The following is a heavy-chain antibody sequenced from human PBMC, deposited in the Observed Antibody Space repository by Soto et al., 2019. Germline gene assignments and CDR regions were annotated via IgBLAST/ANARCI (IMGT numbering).Heavy chain of an antibody. V-gene: IGHV1-69*13. D-gene: IGHD2-15*01. CDR1: GGTFSSYA. CDR3: ARDSRPFLGYCSGGSCYSSFDY. Sequence: ASVKVSCKASGGTFSSYAISWVRQAPGQGLEWMGGIIPIFGTANYAQKFQGRVTITADESTSTAYMELSSLRSEDTAVYYCARDSRPFLGYCSGGSCYSSFDYWGQGTLVTVSS. J-gene: IGHJ4*02. CDR2: IIPIFGTA.